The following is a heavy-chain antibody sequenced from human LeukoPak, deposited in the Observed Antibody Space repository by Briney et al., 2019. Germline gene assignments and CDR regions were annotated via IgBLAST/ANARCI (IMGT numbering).Heavy chain of an antibody. J-gene: IGHJ4*02. Sequence: GGSLRLSCAASGFTFSSCWMSWVRQAPGKGLEWVANIKQDGSEKYYVDSVKGRFTISRDNAKNSLYLQMNSLRAEDTAVYYCARSWDWGSPFDYWGQGTLVTVSS. V-gene: IGHV3-7*01. CDR3: ARSWDWGSPFDY. CDR2: IKQDGSEK. CDR1: GFTFSSCW. D-gene: IGHD7-27*01.